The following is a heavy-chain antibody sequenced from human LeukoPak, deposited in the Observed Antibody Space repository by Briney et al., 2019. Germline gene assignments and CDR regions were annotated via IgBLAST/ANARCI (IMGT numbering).Heavy chain of an antibody. D-gene: IGHD5-24*01. CDR3: AREGRDGYNSVAFDI. Sequence: PGGSLRLSCAASGFTFSSYGMSWVRQAPGKGLEWVSAISGSGGSTYYADSVEGRFTISRDNSKNTLYLQMNSLRAEDTAVYYCAREGRDGYNSVAFDIWGQGTMVTVSS. J-gene: IGHJ3*02. V-gene: IGHV3-23*01. CDR1: GFTFSSYG. CDR2: ISGSGGST.